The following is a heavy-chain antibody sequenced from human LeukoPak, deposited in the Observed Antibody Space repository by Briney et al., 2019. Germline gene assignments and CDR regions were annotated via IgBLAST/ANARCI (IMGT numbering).Heavy chain of an antibody. Sequence: GPSLVKATQTLTLTFTFSGFSLSLSGVSVSWVRQSPGKAVELHARIDWDDDKYYTSSLKTRLTISKDTSRNQVVLKMTNMVPADTGTYYCARFLYGDRSIDAFDSWGQGTLV. V-gene: IGHV2-70*11. D-gene: IGHD4-17*01. CDR2: IDWDDDK. J-gene: IGHJ5*01. CDR3: ARFLYGDRSIDAFDS. CDR1: GFSLSLSGVS.